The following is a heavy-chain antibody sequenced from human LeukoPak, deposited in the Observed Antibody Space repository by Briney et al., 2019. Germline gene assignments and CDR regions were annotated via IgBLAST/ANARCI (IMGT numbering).Heavy chain of an antibody. D-gene: IGHD6-13*01. CDR1: GGSISSYY. Sequence: PSETLSLTCTVSGGSISSYYWSWIRQPPGKGLEWIGYIYYSGSTNYNPSLKSRVTISVDTSKNQFSLKLSSVTAADTAVYYCARVVAAAAIDYWDQGTLVTVSS. V-gene: IGHV4-59*01. CDR3: ARVVAAAAIDY. CDR2: IYYSGST. J-gene: IGHJ4*02.